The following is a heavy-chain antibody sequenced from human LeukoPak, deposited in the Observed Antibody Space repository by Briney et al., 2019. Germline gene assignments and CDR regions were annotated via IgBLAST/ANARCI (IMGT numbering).Heavy chain of an antibody. CDR3: ARGLGRQQLVSPFDY. Sequence: PSETLSLTCTVSGYSISSGYYWGWIRQPPGKGLEWLASIYHSGTIYYNSSLKSRVTISVDTSKNQCSLKLTSVTAADTAVYYCARGLGRQQLVSPFDYWGQGTLVTVSS. J-gene: IGHJ4*02. D-gene: IGHD6-13*01. V-gene: IGHV4-38-2*02. CDR2: IYHSGTI. CDR1: GYSISSGYY.